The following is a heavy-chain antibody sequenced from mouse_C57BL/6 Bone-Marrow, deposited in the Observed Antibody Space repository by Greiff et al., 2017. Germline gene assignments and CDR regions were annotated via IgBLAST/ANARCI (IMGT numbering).Heavy chain of an antibody. Sequence: VTLKESGAELVRPGASVKLSCTASGFNIKDDYMHWVKQRPEQGLEWIGWIDPENGDTEYASKFQGKATITVDTSSNTPYLQLSSLTSEDTAVYYCTRIAYWGQGTLVTVSA. J-gene: IGHJ3*01. V-gene: IGHV14-4*01. CDR1: GFNIKDDY. CDR3: TRIAY. CDR2: IDPENGDT.